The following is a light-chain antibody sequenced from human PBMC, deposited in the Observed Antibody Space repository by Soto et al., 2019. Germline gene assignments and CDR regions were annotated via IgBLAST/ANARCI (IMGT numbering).Light chain of an antibody. CDR3: QQSYSTPRT. V-gene: IGKV1-39*01. Sequence: DIQMTQSPSSLSASVGDRVTITCRASQSISSYLNWYQQKPGKAPKLLIYAASSLQSGVPSRFGGSGSGTYFTLTISSLQPEDFATYYCQQSYSTPRTFGQGTKVEIK. CDR2: AAS. J-gene: IGKJ1*01. CDR1: QSISSY.